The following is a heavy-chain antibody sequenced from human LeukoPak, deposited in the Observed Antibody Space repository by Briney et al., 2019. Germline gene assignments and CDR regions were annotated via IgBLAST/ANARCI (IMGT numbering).Heavy chain of an antibody. CDR3: ARHAQFPNWFDP. V-gene: IGHV4-39*01. Sequence: SETLSLTCTVSGGSISSSSYYWGWIRQPPGKGLEWIGSIYYSGSTYYNPSLKSRVTISVDTSKNQFSLKLSSVTAADTAVYYCARHAQFPNWFDPWGQGTLVTVSS. J-gene: IGHJ5*02. D-gene: IGHD2-21*01. CDR2: IYYSGST. CDR1: GGSISSSSYY.